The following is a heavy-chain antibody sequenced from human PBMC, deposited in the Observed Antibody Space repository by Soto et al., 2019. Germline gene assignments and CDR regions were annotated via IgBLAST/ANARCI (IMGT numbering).Heavy chain of an antibody. CDR3: ARGRARHDFWSGYESMKADYYYCMDV. CDR1: GYTFTSYG. CDR2: ISAYNGNT. V-gene: IGHV1-18*01. J-gene: IGHJ6*03. Sequence: GASVKVSCKASGYTFTSYGISWVRQAPGQGPEWMGWISAYNGNTNYAQKLQGRVTMTTDTSTSTAYMELSSLRSEDTAVYYCARGRARHDFWSGYESMKADYYYCMDVWCKGKTVTVS. D-gene: IGHD3-3*01.